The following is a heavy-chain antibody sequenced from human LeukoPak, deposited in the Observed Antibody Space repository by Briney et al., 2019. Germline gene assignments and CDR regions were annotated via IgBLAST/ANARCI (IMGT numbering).Heavy chain of an antibody. CDR3: ARDTKTTWIQLWPHKRGDAFDI. CDR2: IKQDGSEK. D-gene: IGHD5-18*01. CDR1: GFTFSSYW. V-gene: IGHV3-7*01. Sequence: GSLRLSCAASGFTFSSYWMSWVRQAPGKGLEWVANIKQDGSEKYYVDSVKGRFTISRDNAKNSLYLQMNSLRAEDTAVYYCARDTKTTWIQLWPHKRGDAFDIWGQGTMVTVSS. J-gene: IGHJ3*02.